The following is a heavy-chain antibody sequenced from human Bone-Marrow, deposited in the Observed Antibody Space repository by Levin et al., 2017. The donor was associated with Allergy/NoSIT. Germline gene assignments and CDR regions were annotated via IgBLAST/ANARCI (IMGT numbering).Heavy chain of an antibody. Sequence: QAGGSLRLSCVASGFTVSNNYMTWVRQAPGKGLEGVSVIYSGGKTHYADSVKGRFTVSRDKSKNTLYLQMNSLRAEDTAVYYFATHPRAAYWCQGTLVTVSS. V-gene: IGHV3-53*01. CDR1: GFTVSNNY. CDR2: IYSGGKT. CDR3: ATHPRAAY. D-gene: IGHD6-25*01. J-gene: IGHJ4*02.